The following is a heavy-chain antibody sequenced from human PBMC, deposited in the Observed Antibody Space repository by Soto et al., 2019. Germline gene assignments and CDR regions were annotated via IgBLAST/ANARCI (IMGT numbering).Heavy chain of an antibody. D-gene: IGHD3-9*01. J-gene: IGHJ6*02. CDR3: ARNTYYDILTGYYISYYYYGMDV. CDR1: GFTFSSYS. CDR2: ISSSSSTI. Sequence: EVQLVESGGGLVQPGGSLRLSCAASGFTFSSYSMNWVRQAPGKGLEWVSYISSSSSTIYYADSVKGRFTISRANAKNSLYLQMNSLRDEDTAVYYCARNTYYDILTGYYISYYYYGMDVWGQGTTVTVSS. V-gene: IGHV3-48*02.